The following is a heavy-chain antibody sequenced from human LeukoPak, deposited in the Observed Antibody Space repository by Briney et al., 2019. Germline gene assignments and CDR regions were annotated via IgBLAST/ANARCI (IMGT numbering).Heavy chain of an antibody. V-gene: IGHV3-48*03. J-gene: IGHJ3*02. Sequence: GGSLRLSCAASGFTFSSYEMNWVRQAPGKGLEWVSYIGGSGSTIYYADSVKGRFSISRDNAKNSLYLQMNRLRGEDTAVYYCARDYLVGGTDAFDIWGQGTMVTVSS. CDR2: IGGSGSTI. D-gene: IGHD1-1*01. CDR1: GFTFSSYE. CDR3: ARDYLVGGTDAFDI.